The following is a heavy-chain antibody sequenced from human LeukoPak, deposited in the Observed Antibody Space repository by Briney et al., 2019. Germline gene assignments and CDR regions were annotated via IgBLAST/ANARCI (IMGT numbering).Heavy chain of an antibody. Sequence: GGPLRLSCAASGFTFSTYTMNWVRQAPGKGLEWVSSISSSSSYIYYADSVKGRFTISRDNAKNSLYLQMNSLRAEDTAVYYCARDALAAGYRLEWYYFDYWGQGTLVTVSS. D-gene: IGHD2-2*01. J-gene: IGHJ4*02. CDR1: GFTFSTYT. CDR3: ARDALAAGYRLEWYYFDY. CDR2: ISSSSSYI. V-gene: IGHV3-21*01.